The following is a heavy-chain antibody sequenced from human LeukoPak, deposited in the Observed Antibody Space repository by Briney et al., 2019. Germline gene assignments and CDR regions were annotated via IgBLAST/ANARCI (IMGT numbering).Heavy chain of an antibody. J-gene: IGHJ4*02. Sequence: ASVKVSCKASGYTFTGYYMHWVRQAPGQGLAWMGWINPNSGGTNYAQKFQGRVTMTRDTSISTAYMELSGLRSDDTAVYYCARSYHGSGNYYKLGYWGQGTLVTVSS. CDR3: ARSYHGSGNYYKLGY. CDR1: GYTFTGYY. CDR2: INPNSGGT. D-gene: IGHD3-10*01. V-gene: IGHV1-2*02.